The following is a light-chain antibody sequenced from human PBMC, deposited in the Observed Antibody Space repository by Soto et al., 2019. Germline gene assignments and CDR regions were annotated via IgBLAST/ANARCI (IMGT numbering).Light chain of an antibody. J-gene: IGKJ5*01. CDR2: VAF. V-gene: IGKV1-39*01. Sequence: DIQMTQSPSSLSASVGDTVTMTCRASQSIALSVNWYQQKPGKAPKLLIYVAFTLESGVPSRFSGSGSGTEFTLTIRSLQPGDFATYYCQQSFRSPITFGQGTRLEIK. CDR1: QSIALS. CDR3: QQSFRSPIT.